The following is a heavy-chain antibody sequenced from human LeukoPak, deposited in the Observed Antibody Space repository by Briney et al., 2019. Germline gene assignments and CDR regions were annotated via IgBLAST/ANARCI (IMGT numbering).Heavy chain of an antibody. D-gene: IGHD6-13*01. CDR2: ISYDGSNK. CDR3: AKDSVSLRYSSPWFFGGGGTSGAFDY. CDR1: GFNFSSQG. V-gene: IGHV3-30*18. Sequence: GGSLRLSCAASGFNFSSQGMHWVRQAPGKGLEWVAVISYDGSNKYYADSVKGRFTISRDNSKNTLYLQMNSLRAEDTAVYYCAKDSVSLRYSSPWFFGGGGTSGAFDYWGQGTLVTVSS. J-gene: IGHJ4*02.